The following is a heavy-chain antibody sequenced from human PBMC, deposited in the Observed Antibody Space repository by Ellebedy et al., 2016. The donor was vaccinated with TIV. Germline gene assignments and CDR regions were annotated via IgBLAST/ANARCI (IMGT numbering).Heavy chain of an antibody. V-gene: IGHV3-23*01. CDR3: AKDLLRGYDILTGYYSTPGNAFDI. J-gene: IGHJ3*02. D-gene: IGHD3-9*01. Sequence: GGSLRLXXAASGFTFSSYAMSWVRQVPGKGLEWVSAISGSGGSTYYADSVKGRFTISRDNSKNTLYLQMNSLRAEDTAVYYCAKDLLRGYDILTGYYSTPGNAFDIWGQGTMVTVSS. CDR1: GFTFSSYA. CDR2: ISGSGGST.